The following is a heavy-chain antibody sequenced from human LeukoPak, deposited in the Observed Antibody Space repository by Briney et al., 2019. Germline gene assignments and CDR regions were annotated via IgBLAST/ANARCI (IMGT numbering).Heavy chain of an antibody. CDR3: ARGVVTQRYYMDV. CDR2: IYYSSNS. Sequence: NPPQSLSPTCTVSGDSLSSVSYYWTWIRQTAWKGLEWIGRIYYSSNSNYNPSLRSRVTISVDTCKNQFSLNIDTLAAADTDVYVCARGVVTQRYYMDVWGKGTTVTVSS. J-gene: IGHJ6*03. CDR1: GDSLSSVSYY. V-gene: IGHV4-61*02. D-gene: IGHD3-22*01.